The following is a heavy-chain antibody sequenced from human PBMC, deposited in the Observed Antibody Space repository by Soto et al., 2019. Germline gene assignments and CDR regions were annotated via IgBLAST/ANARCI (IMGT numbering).Heavy chain of an antibody. CDR1: GGSISSSSYY. CDR2: IYYSGST. D-gene: IGHD3-16*01. CDR3: ARRRNGGYYYYYYGMDV. Sequence: QLQLQESGPGLVKPSETLSLTCTVSGGSISSSSYYWGWIRQPPGKGLEWIGSIYYSGSTYYNPSLKSRVTISVDTSKNQFSLKLSSVTAADTAVYYCARRRNGGYYYYYYGMDVWGQGTTVTVSS. J-gene: IGHJ6*02. V-gene: IGHV4-39*01.